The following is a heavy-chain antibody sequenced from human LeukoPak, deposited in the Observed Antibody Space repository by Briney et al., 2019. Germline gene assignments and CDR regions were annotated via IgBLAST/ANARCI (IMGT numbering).Heavy chain of an antibody. CDR1: GYTFTSYG. J-gene: IGHJ4*02. CDR2: ISAYNGNT. Sequence: ASVKVSCKASGYTFTSYGISWVRQAPGPGLEWMGWISAYNGNTNYAQKLQGRVTMTTDTSPSTAYMELRSLRSDDTAVYYCARGQLYYYGSGSYYNPTPFDYWGQGTLVTVSS. V-gene: IGHV1-18*01. D-gene: IGHD3-10*01. CDR3: ARGQLYYYGSGSYYNPTPFDY.